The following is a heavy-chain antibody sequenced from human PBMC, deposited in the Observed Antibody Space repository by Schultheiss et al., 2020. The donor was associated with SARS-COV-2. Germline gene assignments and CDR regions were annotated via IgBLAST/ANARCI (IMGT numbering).Heavy chain of an antibody. D-gene: IGHD2-15*01. CDR2: IKQDGSEK. CDR1: GFTFSSYG. J-gene: IGHJ4*02. Sequence: GGSLRLSCAASGFTFSSYGMHWVRQAPGKGLEWVANIKQDGSEKYYVDSVKGRFTISRDNSKNTLYLQMNSLRAEDTAVYYCAKRYCSGGSCYPIDYWGQGTLVTVSS. V-gene: IGHV3-7*03. CDR3: AKRYCSGGSCYPIDY.